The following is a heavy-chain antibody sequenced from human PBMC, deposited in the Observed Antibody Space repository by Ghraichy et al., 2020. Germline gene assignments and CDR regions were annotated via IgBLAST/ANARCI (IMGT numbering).Heavy chain of an antibody. CDR3: ARWGGSSWYWFDP. J-gene: IGHJ5*02. D-gene: IGHD6-13*01. V-gene: IGHV1-3*01. CDR2: INAGNGNT. CDR1: GYTFTSYA. Sequence: ASVKVSCKASGYTFTSYAMHWVRQAPGQRLEWMGWINAGNGNTKYSQKFQGRVTITRDTSASTAYMELSSLRSEDTAVYYCARWGGSSWYWFDPWGQGTLVTVSS.